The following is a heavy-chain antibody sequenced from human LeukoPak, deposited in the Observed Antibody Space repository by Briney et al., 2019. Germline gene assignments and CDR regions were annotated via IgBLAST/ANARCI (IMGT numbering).Heavy chain of an antibody. CDR1: EFSVGSNY. D-gene: IGHD5-18*01. CDR2: IYSGGST. V-gene: IGHV3-66*01. Sequence: GGSLRLSCAASEFSVGSNYMTWVRQAPGKGLEWVSLIYSGGSTYYADSVKGRFTISRDNSKNTLYLQMNSLRAEDTAVYYCAKRIQSAMAMGYWGQGTLVTVSS. CDR3: AKRIQSAMAMGY. J-gene: IGHJ4*02.